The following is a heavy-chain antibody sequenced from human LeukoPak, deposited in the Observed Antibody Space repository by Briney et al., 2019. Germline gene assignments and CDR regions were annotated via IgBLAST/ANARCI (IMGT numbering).Heavy chain of an antibody. CDR3: ATRDGLDY. D-gene: IGHD5-24*01. V-gene: IGHV3-43D*03. CDR2: ISWDGGST. J-gene: IGHJ4*02. CDR1: GFTFDDYA. Sequence: GGSLRLPCAASGFTFDDYAMHWVRQAPGKGLEWVSLISWDGGSTYYADSVKGRFTISRDNSKNSLYLQMNSLRAEDTALYYCATRDGLDYWGQGTLVTVSS.